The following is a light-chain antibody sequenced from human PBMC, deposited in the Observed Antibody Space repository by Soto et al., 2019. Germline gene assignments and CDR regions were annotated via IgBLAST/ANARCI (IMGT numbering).Light chain of an antibody. CDR3: QQYNNWPYT. Sequence: SPGERATLACRASQSVSNNLAWYQQKPGQAPRLLIYAASTRATGIPARFSGSGSGTEFTVTISSLQSEDFAVYYCQQYNNWPYTFGQGTRLEIK. CDR2: AAS. CDR1: QSVSNN. J-gene: IGKJ5*01. V-gene: IGKV3-15*01.